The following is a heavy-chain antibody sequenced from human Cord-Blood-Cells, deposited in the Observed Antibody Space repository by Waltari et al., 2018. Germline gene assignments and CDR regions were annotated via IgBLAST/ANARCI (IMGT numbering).Heavy chain of an antibody. CDR3: ARQGGYYGSGSYYDY. CDR1: GGSISSSSYY. V-gene: IGHV4-39*01. J-gene: IGHJ4*02. CDR2: IYYSGST. D-gene: IGHD3-10*01. Sequence: QLQLQESGPGLVKPSETLSLTCTASGGSISSSSYYWGWIRQPPGKGLEWIGSIYYSGSTYYNPSLKSRVTISVDTSKNQFSLKLSSVTAADTAVYYCARQGGYYGSGSYYDYWGQGTLVTVSS.